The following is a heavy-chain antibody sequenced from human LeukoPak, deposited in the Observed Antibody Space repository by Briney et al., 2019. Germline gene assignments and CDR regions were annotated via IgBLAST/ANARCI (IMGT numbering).Heavy chain of an antibody. CDR1: GFTFRRYW. D-gene: IGHD7-27*01. Sequence: PGESLRLSCAASGFTFRRYWMYWVRQAPGKGPMWVSRITSDGRSTVYADSVKGRFTISRDNSRNTLYLQMNSLGVEDTATYYCVKDDWGQRHWGQGTLVTVSS. V-gene: IGHV3-74*01. CDR3: VKDDWGQRH. J-gene: IGHJ4*02. CDR2: ITSDGRST.